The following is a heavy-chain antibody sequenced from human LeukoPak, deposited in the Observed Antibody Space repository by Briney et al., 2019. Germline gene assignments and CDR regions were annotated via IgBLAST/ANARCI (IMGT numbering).Heavy chain of an antibody. CDR2: IYPGDSDT. J-gene: IGHJ6*02. D-gene: IGHD6-19*01. V-gene: IGHV5-51*01. CDR3: ARQGVAGTVYGSVRGMDV. CDR1: GYSFTSYW. Sequence: HGESLKISCKGSGYSFTSYWIGWVRQMPGKGLEWMGIIYPGDSDTRYSPSFQGQVTISADKSISTAYLQWSSLKASDTAMYYCARQGVAGTVYGSVRGMDVWGQGTTVTVSS.